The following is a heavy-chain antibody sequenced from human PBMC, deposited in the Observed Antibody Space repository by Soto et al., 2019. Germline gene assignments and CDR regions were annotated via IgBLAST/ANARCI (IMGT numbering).Heavy chain of an antibody. CDR2: IWYDGSNK. Sequence: PGGSLRLSCAASGFTFSSYGMHWVRQAPGKGLEWVAVIWYDGSNKYYADSVKGRFTISRDNSKNTLYLQMNSLRAEDTAVYYCATSVVVVAATAPAADYRGQGTLVTVSS. V-gene: IGHV3-33*01. CDR1: GFTFSSYG. D-gene: IGHD2-15*01. CDR3: ATSVVVVAATAPAADY. J-gene: IGHJ4*02.